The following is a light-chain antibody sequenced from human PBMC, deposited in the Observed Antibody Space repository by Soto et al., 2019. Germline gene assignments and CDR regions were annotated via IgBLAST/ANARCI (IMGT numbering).Light chain of an antibody. CDR2: VAS. CDR1: QSVSSN. Sequence: EIVMTQSPATLSVSPGERATLSCRASQSVSSNLAWYQQKPGQAPRLLIYVASTRATGIPARFSGSASGTEVTLTISRLQSEDFAVYYCQQYNNWPRTFGQGTKVEIK. CDR3: QQYNNWPRT. J-gene: IGKJ1*01. V-gene: IGKV3-15*01.